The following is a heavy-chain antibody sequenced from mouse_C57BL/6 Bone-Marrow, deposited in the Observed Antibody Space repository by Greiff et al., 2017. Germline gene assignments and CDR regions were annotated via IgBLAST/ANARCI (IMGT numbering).Heavy chain of an antibody. Sequence: VQLVESGPGLVQPSQSLSITCTVSGFSLTSYGVHWVRQSPGKGLEWLGVIWRGGSTDYNAAFMSRLSITKDNSKSQVFFKMNSLQADDTAIYYCAKRDYSNPYAMDYWGQGTSVTVSS. CDR2: IWRGGST. D-gene: IGHD2-5*01. CDR1: GFSLTSYG. J-gene: IGHJ4*01. CDR3: AKRDYSNPYAMDY. V-gene: IGHV2-5*01.